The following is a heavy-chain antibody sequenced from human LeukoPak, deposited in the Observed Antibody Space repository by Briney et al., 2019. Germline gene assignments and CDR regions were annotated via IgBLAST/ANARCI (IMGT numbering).Heavy chain of an antibody. V-gene: IGHV3-23*01. CDR2: ISGSGGST. Sequence: GGSLRLSCAASGFTFSSYAMSWVRQAPGKGLEWVSGISGSGGSTYYADSVKGRFTISRDNSKNTLYLQMSSLRAEDTAVYYCAMRTTRLTYYYYGMDVWGQGTTVTVSS. J-gene: IGHJ6*02. CDR3: AMRTTRLTYYYYGMDV. D-gene: IGHD1-1*01. CDR1: GFTFSSYA.